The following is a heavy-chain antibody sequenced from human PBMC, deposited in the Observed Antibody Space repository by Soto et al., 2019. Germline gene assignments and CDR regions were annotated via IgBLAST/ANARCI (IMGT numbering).Heavy chain of an antibody. D-gene: IGHD3-22*01. Sequence: SETLSLTCTVSGDSISRAGYYWSWIRQFPGKGLEWIAHIYYSGKTYYNPSLEGRLTISVDTSANHFSLTVTSVTAEDTAVYFCAKISRGLVVPAGFSYDPMDVWGQGTTVTV. V-gene: IGHV4-31*03. CDR2: IYYSGKT. CDR1: GDSISRAGYY. J-gene: IGHJ6*02. CDR3: AKISRGLVVPAGFSYDPMDV.